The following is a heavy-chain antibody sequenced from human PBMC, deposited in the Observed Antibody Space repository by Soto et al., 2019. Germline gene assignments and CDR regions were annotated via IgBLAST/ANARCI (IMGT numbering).Heavy chain of an antibody. V-gene: IGHV4-30-2*01. J-gene: IGHJ6*02. CDR1: GGSISSGGYS. Sequence: LSLTCAVSGGSISSGGYSWSWIRQPPGKGLEWIGYIYHSGRTYYNPSLKSRVTISVDRSKNQFSLKLSSVTAADTAVYYCARASLLTGYYDYYYGMDVWGQGTTVTV. D-gene: IGHD3-9*01. CDR3: ARASLLTGYYDYYYGMDV. CDR2: IYHSGRT.